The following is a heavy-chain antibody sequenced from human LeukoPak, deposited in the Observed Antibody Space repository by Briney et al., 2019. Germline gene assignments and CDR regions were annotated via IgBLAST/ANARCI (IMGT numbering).Heavy chain of an antibody. CDR3: ARERPIPIYCSGGSCYNTARDYYYGMDV. CDR1: GFTFSSYS. CDR2: ISISSSYI. J-gene: IGHJ6*02. V-gene: IGHV3-21*01. D-gene: IGHD2-15*01. Sequence: GGSLRLSCAASGFTFSSYSMNWVRQAPGKGLEWVSSISISSSYIYYADSVKGRFTISRDNAKNSLYLQMNSLRAEDTAVYYCARERPIPIYCSGGSCYNTARDYYYGMDVWGQGTTVTVSS.